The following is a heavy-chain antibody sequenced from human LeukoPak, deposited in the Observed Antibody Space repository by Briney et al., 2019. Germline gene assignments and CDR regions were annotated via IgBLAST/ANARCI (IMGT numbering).Heavy chain of an antibody. Sequence: SETLSLTCAVSGGSISSGGYSWSWIRQTPGKGLEWIGYIYHSGSTYYNPSLKSRVTISVDRSKNQFSLKLSSVTAADTAVYYCARGEISYGYYFEYWGQGTLVTVSS. V-gene: IGHV4-30-2*01. D-gene: IGHD5-18*01. CDR1: GGSISSGGYS. CDR3: ARGEISYGYYFEY. CDR2: IYHSGST. J-gene: IGHJ4*02.